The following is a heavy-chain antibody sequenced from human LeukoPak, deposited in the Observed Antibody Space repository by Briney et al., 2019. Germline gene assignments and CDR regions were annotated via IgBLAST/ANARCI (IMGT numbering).Heavy chain of an antibody. CDR1: GFTFSSYS. D-gene: IGHD5-18*01. J-gene: IGHJ4*02. V-gene: IGHV3-21*01. CDR3: ARAMGGYFDY. Sequence: PGGSLRLSCAAFGFTFSSYSMNWVRQAPGKGLEWVSSISSSSSYIYYADSVKGRFTISRDNAKNSLYLQMNSLRAEDTAVYYCARAMGGYFDYWGQGTLVTVSS. CDR2: ISSSSSYI.